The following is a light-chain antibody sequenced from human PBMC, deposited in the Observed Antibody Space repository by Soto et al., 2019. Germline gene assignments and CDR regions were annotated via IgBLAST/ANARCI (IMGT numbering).Light chain of an antibody. CDR3: QQYNKYSWT. CDR1: QSVSSW. J-gene: IGKJ1*01. V-gene: IGKV1-5*01. CDR2: DAS. Sequence: DIQMTQSSSTLSASVGDRVTITCRASQSVSSWLAWYQQKPGKAPKLLIYDASNLESGVPSRFSGSGSGTEFTLTISSLQPDDFATYYCQQYNKYSWTFGQGTKVEVK.